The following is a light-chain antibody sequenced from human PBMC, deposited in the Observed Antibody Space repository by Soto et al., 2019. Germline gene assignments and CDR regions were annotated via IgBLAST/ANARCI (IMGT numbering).Light chain of an antibody. Sequence: EIVLTQSPGTLSLSPGERTTLSCRASQSVSNSYIAWYQQKPGQAPRLLIYGASSRATGIPDRFSGSGSGTDFTLTISRLEAEDFAVYYCQQDCSSPWTFGQGTKVEIK. CDR1: QSVSNSY. J-gene: IGKJ1*01. V-gene: IGKV3-20*01. CDR2: GAS. CDR3: QQDCSSPWT.